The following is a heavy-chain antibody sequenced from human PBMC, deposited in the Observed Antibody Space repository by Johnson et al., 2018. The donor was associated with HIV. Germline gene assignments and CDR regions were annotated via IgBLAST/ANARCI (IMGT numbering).Heavy chain of an antibody. V-gene: IGHV3-NL1*01. CDR1: GFTFSSYG. CDR2: INSDGSST. J-gene: IGHJ3*02. D-gene: IGHD1-26*01. Sequence: VQLVESGGGLVKPGGSLRLSCAASGFTFSSYGMHWVRQAPGKGLEWVSRINSDGSSTSYADSVKGRFTISRDNSKNTLYLQMNSLRAEDTAVYYCAKVGGPAILRDAFDIWGQGTMVTVSS. CDR3: AKVGGPAILRDAFDI.